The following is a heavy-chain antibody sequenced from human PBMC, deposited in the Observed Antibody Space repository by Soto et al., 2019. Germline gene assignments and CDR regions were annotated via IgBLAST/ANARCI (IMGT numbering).Heavy chain of an antibody. CDR3: AREGVSSSWYNYYAMDV. J-gene: IGHJ6*02. CDR1: GGSISSYY. Sequence: QVQLQESGPGLVKPSETLSLTCTVSGGSISSYYWSWIRQPPGKGLEWIGYIYYSGSTNYAPALQTRVTISVDASKNQFSLKLSAVTAADTAVYYCAREGVSSSWYNYYAMDVWGQGTTVTVSS. CDR2: IYYSGST. D-gene: IGHD6-13*01. V-gene: IGHV4-59*01.